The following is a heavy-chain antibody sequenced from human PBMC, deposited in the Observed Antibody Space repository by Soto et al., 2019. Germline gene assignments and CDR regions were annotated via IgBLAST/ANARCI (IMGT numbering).Heavy chain of an antibody. J-gene: IGHJ3*02. D-gene: IGHD3-3*02. CDR2: INAANGNT. CDR3: ARRIRGPSDAFDI. V-gene: IGHV1-3*01. Sequence: GASVKVSCKASGYTFTYYSIHWLRQAPGQRLEWMGWINAANGNTKYSQHFQGRVTITRDTSASTAYMDLSSLRSEDTAVYYCARRIRGPSDAFDIWGQGTMVTVSS. CDR1: GYTFTYYS.